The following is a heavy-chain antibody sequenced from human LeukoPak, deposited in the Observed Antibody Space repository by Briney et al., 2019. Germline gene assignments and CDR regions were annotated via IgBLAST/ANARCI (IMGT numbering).Heavy chain of an antibody. CDR2: IYTSGST. J-gene: IGHJ3*02. D-gene: IGHD2-2*01. CDR3: ARGCSSTSCSVLDAFDI. CDR1: GGSISSYY. V-gene: IGHV4-4*07. Sequence: SETLSLTCTVSGGSISSYYWSWIRQPAGKGLEWIGRIYTSGSTNYNPSLKSRVTMSVDTSKNQFSLKLSSVTAADTAVYYCARGCSSTSCSVLDAFDIWGQGTMVTVSS.